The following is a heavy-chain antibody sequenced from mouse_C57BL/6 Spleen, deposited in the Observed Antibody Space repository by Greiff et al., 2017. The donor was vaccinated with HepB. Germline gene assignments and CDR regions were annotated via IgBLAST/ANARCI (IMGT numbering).Heavy chain of an antibody. D-gene: IGHD3-2*01. CDR1: GYTFTDYY. V-gene: IGHV1-76*01. CDR3: ARWGDSSGYYAMDY. Sequence: VKLMESGAELVRPGASVKLSCKASGYTFTDYYINWVKQRPGQGLEWIARIYPGSGNTYYNEKFKGKATPTAEKSSSTAYMQLSSLTSEDSAVYFCARWGDSSGYYAMDYWGQGTSVTVSS. J-gene: IGHJ4*01. CDR2: IYPGSGNT.